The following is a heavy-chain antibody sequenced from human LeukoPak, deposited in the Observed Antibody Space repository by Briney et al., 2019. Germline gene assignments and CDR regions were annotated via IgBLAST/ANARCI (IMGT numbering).Heavy chain of an antibody. Sequence: GGSLRLSCAASGFTFDDYAMHWVRQAPGKGLEWVSGISWNSGSIGYADSVKGRFTISRDNAKNSLYLQMNSLRAEDTALYYCAKDMTGRPAALWGQGTLVTVSS. CDR3: AKDMTGRPAAL. D-gene: IGHD2-2*01. CDR2: ISWNSGSI. V-gene: IGHV3-9*01. CDR1: GFTFDDYA. J-gene: IGHJ4*02.